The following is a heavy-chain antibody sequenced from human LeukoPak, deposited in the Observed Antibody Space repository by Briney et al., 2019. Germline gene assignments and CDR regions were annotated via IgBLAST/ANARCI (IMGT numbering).Heavy chain of an antibody. V-gene: IGHV3-30*18. CDR3: AKAFYGDYDLLDY. D-gene: IGHD4-17*01. CDR2: FSYDGTNK. CDR1: GFTFSNYA. J-gene: IGHJ4*02. Sequence: GGSLRLSCAASGFTFSNYAMHWVRQAPGKGLEWVTVFSYDGTNKYYADSVKGRLTISRDNSKNTLYLQMDSLRAEDTAVYYCAKAFYGDYDLLDYWGQGTLVTVSS.